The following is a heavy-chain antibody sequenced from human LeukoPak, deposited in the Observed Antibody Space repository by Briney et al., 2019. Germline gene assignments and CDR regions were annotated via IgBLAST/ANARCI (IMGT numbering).Heavy chain of an antibody. J-gene: IGHJ4*02. CDR1: GGSFSGYY. Sequence: PSETLSLTCAVYGGSFSGYYWSWIRQPPGKGLEWIGEINHSGSTNYNPSLKSRVTMSVDTSKNQFSLKLSSVTAADTAVYYCARDNGDYGVDYWGQGTLVTVSS. V-gene: IGHV4-34*01. CDR3: ARDNGDYGVDY. D-gene: IGHD4-17*01. CDR2: INHSGST.